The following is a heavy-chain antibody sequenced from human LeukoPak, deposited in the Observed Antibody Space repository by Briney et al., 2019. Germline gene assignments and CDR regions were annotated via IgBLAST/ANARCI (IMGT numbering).Heavy chain of an antibody. J-gene: IGHJ4*02. CDR3: ARGPLYSGYDPSFYY. V-gene: IGHV3-30-3*01. D-gene: IGHD5-12*01. CDR1: GFTFSSYA. Sequence: GRSLRLSCAASGFTFSSYAMHWVRQAPGKGLEWVAVISYDGSNKYYADSVKGRFTISRDNSKNTLYLQMNSLRAEDTAVYYCARGPLYSGYDPSFYYWGQGTLVTVSS. CDR2: ISYDGSNK.